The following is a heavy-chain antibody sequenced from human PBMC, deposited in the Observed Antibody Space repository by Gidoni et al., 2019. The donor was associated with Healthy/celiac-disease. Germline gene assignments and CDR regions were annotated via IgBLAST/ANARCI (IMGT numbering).Heavy chain of an antibody. Sequence: QVQLQESGPGLVKPSQTLSLTCPVSGGSISSGSYYWSWIRQPAGKGLEWIGRIYTSGSTNYNPSLKSRVTISVDTSKNKFSLKLSSVTAADTAVYYCARARRGAVAEDYWGQGTLVTVSS. V-gene: IGHV4-61*02. CDR1: GGSISSGSYY. CDR2: IYTSGST. J-gene: IGHJ4*02. CDR3: ARARRGAVAEDY. D-gene: IGHD6-19*01.